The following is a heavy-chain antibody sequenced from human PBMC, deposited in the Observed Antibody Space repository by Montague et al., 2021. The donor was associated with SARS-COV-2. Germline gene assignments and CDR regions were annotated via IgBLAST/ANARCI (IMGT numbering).Heavy chain of an antibody. CDR3: ARSSILGAHRFDY. CDR2: IYHSGNA. Sequence: SETLSLTCAVSGGSISSSNWWSWVRQPPGKGLEWIGEIYHSGNANYNPSLQSRFTISVDKSKNQFSLRLCSVTAADTAVYYCARSSILGAHRFDYWGQGTLVTVSS. J-gene: IGHJ4*02. CDR1: GGSISSSNW. V-gene: IGHV4-4*02. D-gene: IGHD3-16*01.